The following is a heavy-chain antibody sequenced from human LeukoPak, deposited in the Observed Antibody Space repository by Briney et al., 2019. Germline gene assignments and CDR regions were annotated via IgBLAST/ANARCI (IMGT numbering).Heavy chain of an antibody. V-gene: IGHV4-59*12. J-gene: IGHJ3*02. CDR2: IYYSGST. CDR1: GGSISSYY. Sequence: PSETLSLTCTVSGGSISSYYWSWIRQPPGKGLEWIGYIYYSGSTNYNPSLKSRVTISVDTSKNQFSLKLSSVTAADTAVYYCARDPSYYYDSSGYYWGPSAFDIWGQGTMVTVSS. D-gene: IGHD3-22*01. CDR3: ARDPSYYYDSSGYYWGPSAFDI.